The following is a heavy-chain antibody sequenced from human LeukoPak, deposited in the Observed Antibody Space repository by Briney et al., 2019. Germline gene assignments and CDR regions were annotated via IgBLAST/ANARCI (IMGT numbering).Heavy chain of an antibody. Sequence: SSETLSLTCTVSGGSISSSSYYWGWICQPPGKGLEWIGSIYYSGSTYYNPSLKSRVTISVDTSKNQFSLKLSSVTAADTAVYYCASSAGALIDCWGQGTLVIVSS. J-gene: IGHJ4*02. CDR2: IYYSGST. CDR3: ASSAGALIDC. V-gene: IGHV4-39*01. D-gene: IGHD6-19*01. CDR1: GGSISSSSYY.